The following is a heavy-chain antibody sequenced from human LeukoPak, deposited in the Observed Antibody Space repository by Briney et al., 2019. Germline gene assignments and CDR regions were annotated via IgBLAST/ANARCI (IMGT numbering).Heavy chain of an antibody. CDR2: MNPNSGNT. Sequence: ASVKVSCKASGYTFTSYDINWVRQATGQGLEWMGWMNPNSGNTGYAQKFQGRVTMTRNTSISTAYMELSSLRSEDTAVYHCARGPVGQLRYFDWSKRGFDYWGQGTLVTVSS. D-gene: IGHD3-9*01. CDR1: GYTFTSYD. V-gene: IGHV1-8*01. J-gene: IGHJ4*02. CDR3: ARGPVGQLRYFDWSKRGFDY.